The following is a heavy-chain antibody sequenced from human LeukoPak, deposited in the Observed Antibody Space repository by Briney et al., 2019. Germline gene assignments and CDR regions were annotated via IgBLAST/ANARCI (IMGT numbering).Heavy chain of an antibody. CDR2: LYSDGST. V-gene: IGHV3-53*01. D-gene: IGHD2-8*01. J-gene: IGHJ4*02. CDR1: GFTVSRNY. Sequence: GGSLRLSCAASGFTVSRNYMSWVRQAPGKGLEWVSVLYSDGSTYHADSVKGRFTVSRDNSKNTLYLQMSSLRAEDTAVYYCANKATLSCSHGFCVVIDYWGQGTLVSVSS. CDR3: ANKATLSCSHGFCVVIDY.